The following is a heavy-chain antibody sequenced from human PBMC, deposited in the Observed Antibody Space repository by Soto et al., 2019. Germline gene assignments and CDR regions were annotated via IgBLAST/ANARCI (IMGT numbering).Heavy chain of an antibody. Sequence: QVQLQESGPGLVKPSETLSLTCTVSGGSISSYYWSWIRQPPGKGLEWIGYIYYSGSTNYNPSLKSRVTISADTSKNQFSLKLSSVTAADTAVYYCARGLYCSGGSCPNWFDPWGQGTLVTVSS. J-gene: IGHJ5*02. CDR2: IYYSGST. CDR3: ARGLYCSGGSCPNWFDP. V-gene: IGHV4-59*01. CDR1: GGSISSYY. D-gene: IGHD2-15*01.